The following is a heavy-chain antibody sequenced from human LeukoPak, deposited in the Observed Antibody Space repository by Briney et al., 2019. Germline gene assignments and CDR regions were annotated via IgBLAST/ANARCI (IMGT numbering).Heavy chain of an antibody. D-gene: IGHD3-22*01. CDR2: INPKSGGT. Sequence: GASVKVSCKASGYTFTGYCMHWVRQAPGQGLEWMGWINPKSGGTNYAQKFQGRVTMTRDTSISTTYMELSRLRSDDTAVYYCATTPPYYYDSSGYRSYYFDYWGQGTLVTVSS. CDR1: GYTFTGYC. J-gene: IGHJ4*02. CDR3: ATTPPYYYDSSGYRSYYFDY. V-gene: IGHV1-2*02.